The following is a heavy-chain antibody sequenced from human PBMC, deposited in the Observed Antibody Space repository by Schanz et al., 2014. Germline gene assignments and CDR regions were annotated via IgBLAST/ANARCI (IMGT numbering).Heavy chain of an antibody. J-gene: IGHJ3*02. D-gene: IGHD2-15*01. CDR2: IEGDGSRK. CDR3: ARDISPESRGPLYYDAFDI. Sequence: EVQLVESGGGLVQPGGSLRFSCAASGFTFSSYAMTWVRQAPGKGPEWVANIEGDGSRKQYVDSVEGRFTISRDNAKNSLYLQMTSLRAEDAAVYYCARDISPESRGPLYYDAFDIWGQGTVVTVSS. CDR1: GFTFSSYA. V-gene: IGHV3-7*01.